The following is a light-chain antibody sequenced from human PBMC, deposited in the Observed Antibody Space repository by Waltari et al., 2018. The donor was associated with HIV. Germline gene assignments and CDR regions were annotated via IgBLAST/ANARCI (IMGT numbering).Light chain of an antibody. CDR2: NND. Sequence: HSVLTQPPSASGTSGQTVIISCSANGSSIGSHSLTWYQPLPGATPKLVIYNNDQPPSGVPDRFSGSKSATSASLAITGVQSGDEGDYYCATWDDTLVTLVFGSGTRVVV. V-gene: IGLV1-44*01. J-gene: IGLJ1*01. CDR1: GSSIGSHS. CDR3: ATWDDTLVTLV.